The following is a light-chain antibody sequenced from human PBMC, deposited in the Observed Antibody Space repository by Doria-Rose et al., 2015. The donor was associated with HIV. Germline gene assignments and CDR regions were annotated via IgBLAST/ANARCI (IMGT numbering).Light chain of an antibody. J-gene: IGKJ1*01. CDR1: QSFSSTY. CDR2: DGS. V-gene: IGKV3-20*01. Sequence: TQYPGTLSLSPGERDTLSCRASQSFSSTYLAWYQQKPGQAPSLLIYDGSTRATSIPDRFSASGSGTDFTLTINRLEPEDFALYYCHQYGTSWTFGQGTKVEI. CDR3: HQYGTSWT.